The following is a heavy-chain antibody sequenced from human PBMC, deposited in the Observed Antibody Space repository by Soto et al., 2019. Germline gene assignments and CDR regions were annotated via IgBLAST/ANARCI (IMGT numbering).Heavy chain of an antibody. Sequence: ASVKVSCKSSGDSFNDYYLHWVRQAPGQGLEWMGWINPNSGVTKYAQKFQGWVTMTRDTSIRTVYMELSRLRSDDTAVYYCARESGGATATLDYYYFYMDIWGKGTTVTVSS. V-gene: IGHV1-2*04. D-gene: IGHD5-12*01. J-gene: IGHJ6*03. CDR2: INPNSGVT. CDR1: GDSFNDYY. CDR3: ARESGGATATLDYYYFYMDI.